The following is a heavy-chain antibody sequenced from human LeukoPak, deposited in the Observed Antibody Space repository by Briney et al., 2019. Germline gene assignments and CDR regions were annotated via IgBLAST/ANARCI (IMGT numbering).Heavy chain of an antibody. CDR3: ARSVERRIVGATLDH. V-gene: IGHV3-74*01. CDR2: IKGDGSST. CDR1: GFTFSYYW. D-gene: IGHD1-26*01. Sequence: PGGSLRLSYAASGFTFSYYWMHWVRQTPGKGLVWVSRIKGDGSSTDYADSVKGRLTISRDNSKNTLYLHLSSLRAEDTAVYYCARSVERRIVGATLDHWGQGTLVTVSS. J-gene: IGHJ4*02.